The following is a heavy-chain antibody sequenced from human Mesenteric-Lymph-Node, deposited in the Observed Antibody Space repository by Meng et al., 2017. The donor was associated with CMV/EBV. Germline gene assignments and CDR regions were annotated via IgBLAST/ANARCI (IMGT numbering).Heavy chain of an antibody. CDR2: MYYSGST. Sequence: SETLSLTCTVSGDSISTSDYWGWIRQPPGKGLEWIGSMYYSGSTHYNPSPKSRVTISVDTSKNQFSLKLTSVTAADTAVYFCGRHPRYCSSSTCYWAGYFDPWGQGTLVTVSS. D-gene: IGHD2-2*01. J-gene: IGHJ5*02. CDR1: GDSISTSDY. V-gene: IGHV4-39*01. CDR3: GRHPRYCSSSTCYWAGYFDP.